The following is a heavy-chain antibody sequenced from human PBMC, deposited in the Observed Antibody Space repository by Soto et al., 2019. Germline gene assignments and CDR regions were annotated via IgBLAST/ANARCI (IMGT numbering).Heavy chain of an antibody. D-gene: IGHD6-13*01. V-gene: IGHV4-34*01. CDR1: GGSFSGYY. Sequence: PSETLSLTCAVYGGSFSGYYWSWIRQPPGKGLERIGEINHSGSTNYNPSLKSRVTISVDTSKNQFSLKLSSVTAADTAVYYCARGRGIAAAGKGVWGQGTTVTVSS. CDR3: ARGRGIAAAGKGV. CDR2: INHSGST. J-gene: IGHJ6*02.